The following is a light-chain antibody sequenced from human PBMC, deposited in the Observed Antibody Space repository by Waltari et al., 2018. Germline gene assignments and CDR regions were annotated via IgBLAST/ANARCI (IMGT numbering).Light chain of an antibody. Sequence: SYELTQTPSVSVSPGQTARITCSGHELPRKYAYWFQQKSGQAHRLVIYEDTKRPSGIPERFSGSSSGTVATLTITGAQVDDEADYYCYSSDSTGLRVFGGGTTVVVL. J-gene: IGLJ1*01. CDR1: ELPRKY. CDR3: YSSDSTGLRV. V-gene: IGLV3-10*01. CDR2: EDT.